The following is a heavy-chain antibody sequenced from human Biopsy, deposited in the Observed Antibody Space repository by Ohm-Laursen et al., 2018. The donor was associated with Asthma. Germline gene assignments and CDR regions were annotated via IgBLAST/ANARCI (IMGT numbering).Heavy chain of an antibody. CDR1: GFSLSTSGGG. D-gene: IGHD3-16*01. Sequence: TQTLTLTSTFSGFSLSTSGGGVGWIRQPPGKALEWLGNIYWDDDKRYSPSLQSRLTITRDTPKDQVVLTMTNMGPVDTGTYYCVHTLVGLMAFDFWGQGTLVTVSS. V-gene: IGHV2-5*02. CDR2: IYWDDDK. CDR3: VHTLVGLMAFDF. J-gene: IGHJ4*02.